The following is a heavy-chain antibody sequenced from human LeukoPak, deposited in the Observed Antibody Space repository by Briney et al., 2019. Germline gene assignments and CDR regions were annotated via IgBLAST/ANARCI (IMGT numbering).Heavy chain of an antibody. V-gene: IGHV4-34*01. CDR2: INHSGST. Sequence: KPSETLSLTCAVYGGSFSGYYWSWIRQPPGKGLEWIGEINHSGSTNYNPSLKSRVTISVDTSKNQFSLKLSSVTAADTAVYYCARGRGTMIVVVISPRHAPFFDYWGQGTLVTVSS. CDR3: ARGRGTMIVVVISPRHAPFFDY. CDR1: GGSFSGYY. D-gene: IGHD3-22*01. J-gene: IGHJ4*02.